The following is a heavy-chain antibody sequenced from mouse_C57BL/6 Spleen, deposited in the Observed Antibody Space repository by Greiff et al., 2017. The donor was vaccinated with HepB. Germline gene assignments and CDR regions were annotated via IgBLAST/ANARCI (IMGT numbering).Heavy chain of an antibody. D-gene: IGHD4-1*01. Sequence: DVKLVESGGGLVQPGGSLKLSCAASGFTFSDYYMYWVRQTPEKRLEWVAYISNGGGSTYYPDTVKGRFTISRDNAKNTLYLQMSRLKSEDTAMYYCARHGSNAMDYWGQGTSVTVSS. CDR2: ISNGGGST. CDR3: ARHGSNAMDY. CDR1: GFTFSDYY. V-gene: IGHV5-12*01. J-gene: IGHJ4*01.